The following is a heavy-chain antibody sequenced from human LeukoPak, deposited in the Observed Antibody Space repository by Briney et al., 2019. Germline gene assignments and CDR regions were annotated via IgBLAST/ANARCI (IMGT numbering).Heavy chain of an antibody. J-gene: IGHJ4*02. CDR2: IIPIFGTA. V-gene: IGHV1-69*05. D-gene: IGHD3-22*01. CDR1: GYTFTSYG. CDR3: ARGPYYYDSSGYQDY. Sequence: SVKVSCKASGYTFTSYGISWVRQAPGQGLEWMGRIIPIFGTANYAQKFQGRVTITTDESTSTAYMELSSLRSEDTAVYYCARGPYYYDSSGYQDYWGQGTLVTVSS.